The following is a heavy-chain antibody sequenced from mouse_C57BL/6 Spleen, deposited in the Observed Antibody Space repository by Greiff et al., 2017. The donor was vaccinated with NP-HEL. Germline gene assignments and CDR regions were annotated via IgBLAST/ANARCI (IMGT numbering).Heavy chain of an antibody. V-gene: IGHV1-55*01. D-gene: IGHD2-10*01. Sequence: QVQLQQPGAELVKPGASVKMSCKASGYTFTSYWITWVKQRPGQGLEWIGDIYPGSGSTNYNEKFKSKATLTVDTSSSTAYMQLSSLTSEDSAVYYCARKAYYEDYFDYWGKGTTLTVSS. CDR2: IYPGSGST. CDR3: ARKAYYEDYFDY. J-gene: IGHJ2*01. CDR1: GYTFTSYW.